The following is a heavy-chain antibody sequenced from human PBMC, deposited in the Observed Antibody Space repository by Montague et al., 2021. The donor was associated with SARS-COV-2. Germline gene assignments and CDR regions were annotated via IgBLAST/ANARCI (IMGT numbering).Heavy chain of an antibody. CDR1: GDSVSSNIAA. CDR3: TQERGPGRTTWHYFDY. Sequence: CAISGDSVSSNIAAWNWIRQSPSRGLEWLGRIYYRSKWYNDYAVPVRSRITISPDTSKNQFSLQLNSVTPEDTAVYYCTQERGPGRTTWHYFDYWGQGTLVTVSS. D-gene: IGHD1-14*01. J-gene: IGHJ4*02. V-gene: IGHV6-1*01. CDR2: IYYRSKWYN.